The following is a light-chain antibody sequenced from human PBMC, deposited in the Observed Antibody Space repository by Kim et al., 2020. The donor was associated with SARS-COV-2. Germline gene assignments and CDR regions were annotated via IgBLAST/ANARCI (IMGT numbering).Light chain of an antibody. CDR2: NAL. V-gene: IGKV3-20*01. CDR3: QQFADSPPWT. J-gene: IGKJ1*01. Sequence: SPGERATLSCRASQSVSNNYLAWYHQTPGQAPRLLIYNALHRATGIPDRFSGSGSGTDFTLTISRLEPEDFGVYYCQQFADSPPWTFGQGTKVDIK. CDR1: QSVSNNY.